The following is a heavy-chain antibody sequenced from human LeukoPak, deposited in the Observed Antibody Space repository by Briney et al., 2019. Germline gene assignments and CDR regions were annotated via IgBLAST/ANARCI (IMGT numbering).Heavy chain of an antibody. CDR2: IQYDGSNE. D-gene: IGHD3-16*01. CDR3: ARGATRGY. J-gene: IGHJ4*02. CDR1: GFTFSSYG. V-gene: IGHV3-30*02. Sequence: GGSLRLSCAASGFTFSSYGMHWVRQAPGKGLEWVAYIQYDGSNEQYADSVKGRFSISRDSSKNILYLQMNSLRAEDTAVYYCARGATRGYWGQGTLVTVSS.